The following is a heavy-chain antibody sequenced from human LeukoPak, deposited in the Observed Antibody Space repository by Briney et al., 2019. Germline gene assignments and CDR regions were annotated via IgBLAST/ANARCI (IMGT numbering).Heavy chain of an antibody. Sequence: SETLSLTCAVSGGSISSGGYSWSWIRQPPGNGLEWIGYIYHSGSTYYNPSLKSRVTISVDRSKNQFSLKLSSVTAADTAVYYCARGIYSSGWYEYYFDYWGQGTLVTVSS. J-gene: IGHJ4*02. V-gene: IGHV4-30-2*01. D-gene: IGHD6-19*01. CDR2: IYHSGST. CDR1: GGSISSGGYS. CDR3: ARGIYSSGWYEYYFDY.